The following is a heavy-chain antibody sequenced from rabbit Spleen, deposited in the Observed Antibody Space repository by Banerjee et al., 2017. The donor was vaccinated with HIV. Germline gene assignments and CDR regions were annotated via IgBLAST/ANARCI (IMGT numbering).Heavy chain of an antibody. CDR2: IYGGSGGST. CDR1: GFSFSNSYY. D-gene: IGHD2-1*01. J-gene: IGHJ4*01. Sequence: QSLEESGGDRVKPGASLTLTCTASGFSFSNSYYMCWVRQAPGKGLECIACIYGGSGGSTWYASWAKGRFTISKTSSTTVTLILTSLTAADTATYFCARGSAAMTMVITGFYFNLWGQGTLVTVS. CDR3: ARGSAAMTMVITGFYFNL. V-gene: IGHV1S40*01.